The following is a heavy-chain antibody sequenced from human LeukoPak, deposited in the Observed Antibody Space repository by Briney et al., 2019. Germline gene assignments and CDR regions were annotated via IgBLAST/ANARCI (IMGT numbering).Heavy chain of an antibody. J-gene: IGHJ4*02. D-gene: IGHD4-17*01. CDR3: ARDNPGGSFGDYDY. CDR2: IYHSGST. CDR1: GASISSSNW. Sequence: SETLSLTCTVSGASISSSNWWSWVRQSPGKGLEWIGEIYHSGSTNYNPSLKSRVSISLDKSKNQISLRLSSVTVADTAMYYCARDNPGGSFGDYDYWGQGTLVTVSS. V-gene: IGHV4-4*02.